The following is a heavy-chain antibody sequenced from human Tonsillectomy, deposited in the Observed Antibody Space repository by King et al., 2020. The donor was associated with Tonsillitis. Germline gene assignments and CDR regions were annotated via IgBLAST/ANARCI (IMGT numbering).Heavy chain of an antibody. CDR1: GFTFSSYA. J-gene: IGHJ4*02. CDR2: ISYDGSNK. CDR3: ARVGRYTTLMRYYFDY. Sequence: HVQLVESGGGVVQPGRSLRLSCAASGFTFSSYAMHWVRQAPGKGLEWVALISYDGSNKYYADSVKGRFTISRDNSKNTLYLKMNSLRAEDTAVYYCARVGRYTTLMRYYFDYWGQGTLVTVSS. D-gene: IGHD2-2*02. V-gene: IGHV3-30-3*01.